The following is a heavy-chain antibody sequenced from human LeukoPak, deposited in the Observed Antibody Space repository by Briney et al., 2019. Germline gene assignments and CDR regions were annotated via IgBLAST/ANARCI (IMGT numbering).Heavy chain of an antibody. V-gene: IGHV3-30*04. CDR1: GFTFSSYA. Sequence: GGSLRLSCAASGFTFSSYAIHWVRQAPGKGLEWVAVISYDGSNKYYADSVKGRFTISRDNSKNTLYLQMNSLRAEDTAVYYCARAPSLLLWFGEYFDYWGQGTLVTVSS. D-gene: IGHD3-10*01. J-gene: IGHJ4*02. CDR2: ISYDGSNK. CDR3: ARAPSLLLWFGEYFDY.